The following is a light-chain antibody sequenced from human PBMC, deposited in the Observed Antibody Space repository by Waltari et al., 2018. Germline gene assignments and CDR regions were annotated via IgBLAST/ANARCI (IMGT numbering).Light chain of an antibody. CDR3: HQYDNLPLT. CDR2: DAS. V-gene: IGKV1-33*01. Sequence: DIQLTQSPSSLSASVGDRVTITCQASQDIGNYLNWYQQRPGKAPRLLIYDASNLQNGVPSRFSGSGSATDFSFTISSLQPEDIATYYCHQYDNLPLTFGGGTKVEI. J-gene: IGKJ4*01. CDR1: QDIGNY.